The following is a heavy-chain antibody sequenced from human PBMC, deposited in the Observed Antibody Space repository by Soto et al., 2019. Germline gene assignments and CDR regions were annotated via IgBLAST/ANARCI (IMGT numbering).Heavy chain of an antibody. CDR1: GYTFTSYA. V-gene: IGHV1-3*01. Sequence: QVQLVQSGAAVKKPGASVKVSCKASGYTFTSYAMHWVRQAPGQRLEWMGWINAGNGNTKYSQKFQGRVTITRDTSASTAYMELSSLRSEDTAVYYCARGLAGTYYFDYWGQGTLVTVSS. J-gene: IGHJ4*02. D-gene: IGHD6-19*01. CDR2: INAGNGNT. CDR3: ARGLAGTYYFDY.